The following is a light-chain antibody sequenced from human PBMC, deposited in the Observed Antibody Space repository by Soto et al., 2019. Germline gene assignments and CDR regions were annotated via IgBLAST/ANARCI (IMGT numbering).Light chain of an antibody. CDR1: QAISNY. CDR2: AAS. V-gene: IGKV1-9*01. J-gene: IGKJ3*01. Sequence: IQLTQSPSSLSASVGDRVTITCRASQAISNYLAWYQQKPAKAPKLLIYAASTLQSGVPSRFSGSGSGTDFTLTISSLQPEDFATYYCQQLNSFPRTFGPGTKVDIK. CDR3: QQLNSFPRT.